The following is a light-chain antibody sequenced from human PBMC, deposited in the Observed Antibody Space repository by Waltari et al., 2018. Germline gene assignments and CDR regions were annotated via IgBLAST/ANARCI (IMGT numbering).Light chain of an antibody. Sequence: QSALTQPASVSGPPGQSITISSTGTSSDFSAYDFVSWYQQHPGKAPKLVISDFTNRPSVASHRFSASTSGTTASRTISALRAEDEANYYCCSYTGSDSAVFGPQTKVT. CDR1: SSDFSAYDF. V-gene: IGLV2-14*03. J-gene: IGLJ1*01. CDR3: CSYTGSDSAV. CDR2: DFT.